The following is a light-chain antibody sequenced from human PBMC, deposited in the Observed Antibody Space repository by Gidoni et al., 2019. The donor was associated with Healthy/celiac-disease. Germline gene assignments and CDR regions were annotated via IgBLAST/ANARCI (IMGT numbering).Light chain of an antibody. CDR3: CSYAGSSTWV. V-gene: IGLV2-23*02. CDR1: SSAVGSYNL. J-gene: IGLJ3*02. CDR2: EVS. Sequence: QSALPQPASVSGSPGQSITISCTGTSSAVGSYNLVSWYQQHPGKAPKLMIYEVSKRPSGVSNRFSGSKSGNTASLTISGLQAEDEADYYGCSYAGSSTWVFGGGTKLTVL.